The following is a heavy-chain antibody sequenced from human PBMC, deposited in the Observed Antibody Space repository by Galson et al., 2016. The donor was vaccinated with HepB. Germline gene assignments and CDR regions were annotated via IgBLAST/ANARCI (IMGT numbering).Heavy chain of an antibody. CDR1: GVSFSNYW. CDR3: ARGQFDVWSGDRGFDP. CDR2: IKGDGTKK. J-gene: IGHJ5*02. V-gene: IGHV3-74*01. Sequence: SLRLSCAASGVSFSNYWMHWIRQSQGKGLVWVSRIKGDGTKKDYADSVRGRFTISRDNAKNTLYLQMNSLRAEDTAVYYCARGQFDVWSGDRGFDPWGQGTQVTVSS. D-gene: IGHD3-3*01.